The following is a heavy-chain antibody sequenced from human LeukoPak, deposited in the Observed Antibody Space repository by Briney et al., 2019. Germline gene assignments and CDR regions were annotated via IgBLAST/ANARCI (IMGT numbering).Heavy chain of an antibody. CDR1: GFTFSRYW. V-gene: IGHV3-7*01. D-gene: IGHD5-12*01. J-gene: IGHJ4*02. Sequence: EPGGSLRLSCAASGFTFSRYWMSRVRQAPGKGPEWVANIKQDGSEKYYVDSVKGRFTISKDNAKNSLYLQMNSLRAEDTAVYYCARDSPGYGGYDFWGQGTLVTVSS. CDR3: ARDSPGYGGYDF. CDR2: IKQDGSEK.